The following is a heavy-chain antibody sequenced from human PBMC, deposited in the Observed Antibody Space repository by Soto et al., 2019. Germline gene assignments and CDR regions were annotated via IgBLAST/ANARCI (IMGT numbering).Heavy chain of an antibody. CDR1: GYTFTSYD. Sequence: QVQLVQSGAEVKKPGASVKVSCKASGYTFTSYDINWVRQATGQGLEWMGWMNPNSGNTGYAQKFQGRVTMTRNNSISTAYMELSSLRSEDTAVYYCARGRTVTTGYAFDIWGQGTMVTVSS. V-gene: IGHV1-8*01. D-gene: IGHD4-17*01. CDR2: MNPNSGNT. CDR3: ARGRTVTTGYAFDI. J-gene: IGHJ3*02.